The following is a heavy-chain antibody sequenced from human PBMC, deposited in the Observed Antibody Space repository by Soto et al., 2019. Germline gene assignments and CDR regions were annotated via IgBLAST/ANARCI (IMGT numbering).Heavy chain of an antibody. J-gene: IGHJ3*01. D-gene: IGHD2-21*01. Sequence: EVQLVESGGGLVQPGGSLTLSCAASGFTVSNHWMHWVRQAPGRGLESISRIKTDGTYTDYADSVKGRFTISRDNAKNMLYLQMDSLRPEDTAVYYCARPKRAAYSAFDVWGQGTVVTVSS. V-gene: IGHV3-74*01. CDR3: ARPKRAAYSAFDV. CDR1: GFTVSNHW. CDR2: IKTDGTYT.